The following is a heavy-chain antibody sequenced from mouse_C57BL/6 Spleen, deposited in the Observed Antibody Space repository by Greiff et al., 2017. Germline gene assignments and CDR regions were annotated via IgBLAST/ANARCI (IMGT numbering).Heavy chain of an antibody. CDR2: IRSKSNNYAT. Sequence: EVHLVESGGGLVQPKGSLKLSCAASGFSFNTYAMNWVRQAPGKGLEWVARIRSKSNNYATYYADSVKDRFTISRAASESMLYLQMNNLTTEDTAMYYCVRGGECYYVGCAYWGQGTLVTVAA. V-gene: IGHV10-1*01. CDR1: GFSFNTYA. J-gene: IGHJ3*01. CDR3: VRGGECYYVGCAY. D-gene: IGHD1-1*01.